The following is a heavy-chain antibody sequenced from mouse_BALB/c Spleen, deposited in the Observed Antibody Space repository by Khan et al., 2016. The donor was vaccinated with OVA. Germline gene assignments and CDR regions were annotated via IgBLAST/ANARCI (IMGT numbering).Heavy chain of an antibody. Sequence: VQLQESGPDLVAPSQSLSITCTVSGFSLTSYGVHWVRQPPGKGLEWLGIIWAGGSTNYNSALMSRLSISKDNSKSQVFVKMISLQTDDTAMYYCARDHGNTYEYFDYWGQGTTLTVSS. CDR2: IWAGGST. CDR1: GFSLTSYG. J-gene: IGHJ2*01. V-gene: IGHV2-9*02. CDR3: ARDHGNTYEYFDY. D-gene: IGHD1-1*01.